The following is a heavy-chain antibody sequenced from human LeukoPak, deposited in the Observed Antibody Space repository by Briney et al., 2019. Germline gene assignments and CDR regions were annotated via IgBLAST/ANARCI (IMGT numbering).Heavy chain of an antibody. D-gene: IGHD3-10*01. CDR1: GFTFSSYA. Sequence: PGGSLRLSCAASGFTFSSYAMSWVRQAPGKGLEWVANIRQDGSEKYYVDSVKGRFTISRDNAKNSLYLQMNSLRAEDTAVYYCARVGLGVGSGKKASGFDPWGQGTLVTVSS. J-gene: IGHJ5*02. V-gene: IGHV3-7*01. CDR3: ARVGLGVGSGKKASGFDP. CDR2: IRQDGSEK.